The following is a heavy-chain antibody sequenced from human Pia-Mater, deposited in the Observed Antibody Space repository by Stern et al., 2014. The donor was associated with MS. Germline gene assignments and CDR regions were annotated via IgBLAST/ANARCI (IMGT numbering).Heavy chain of an antibody. CDR1: GYTFTSYG. Sequence: VQLVESGAEVKRPGTSVTVSCQASGYTFTSYGLNWVRQAPGQGLEWMGWISTYNGDTNYAQSFQGRVTFSTDTSTSKAYMELRNLRSDDTALYYCARDLGPRWQQFHCFDYWGQGTLVYVSS. CDR2: ISTYNGDT. CDR3: ARDLGPRWQQFHCFDY. V-gene: IGHV1-18*04. D-gene: IGHD6-13*01. J-gene: IGHJ4*02.